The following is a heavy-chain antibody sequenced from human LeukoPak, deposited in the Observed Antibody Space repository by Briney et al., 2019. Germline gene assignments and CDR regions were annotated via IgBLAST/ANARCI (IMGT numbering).Heavy chain of an antibody. J-gene: IGHJ5*02. CDR2: IGSRSSYL. Sequence: PGGSLRLSCAASGFAFSTSTMHWVRQAPGKGLEWVSSIGSRSSYLFYAASVKGRFTISRDNARSVLYLQMDSLRGDDTALYYCAREKGQCTGGNCYFGRLDTWGQGTLVTVSS. D-gene: IGHD2-21*01. V-gene: IGHV3-21*06. CDR1: GFAFSTST. CDR3: AREKGQCTGGNCYFGRLDT.